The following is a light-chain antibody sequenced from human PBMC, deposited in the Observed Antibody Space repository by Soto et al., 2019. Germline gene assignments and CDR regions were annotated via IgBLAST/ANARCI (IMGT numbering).Light chain of an antibody. CDR2: GAS. CDR1: QSVSSN. V-gene: IGKV3-15*01. CDR3: QPYNNWPPVT. J-gene: IGKJ1*01. Sequence: EIVMTQSPATLSVSPGERATLSCRASQSVSSNVAWYQQKPGQAPRLLIYGASTRATGIPARFSGSGSGTEFTLTISSLQSEDFAVYYCQPYNNWPPVTFGQGTKVEIK.